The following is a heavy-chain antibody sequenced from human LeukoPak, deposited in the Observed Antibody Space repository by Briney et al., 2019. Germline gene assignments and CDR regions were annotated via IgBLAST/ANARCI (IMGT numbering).Heavy chain of an antibody. CDR1: GYSISRGYY. Sequence: SETLSLTCTVSGYSISRGYYWGWIRQPPGEGLEWIGSIYHSRSTYYNPSLKSRVTISLDKSKKQFSLKLSSVTAADTAVYYCARDTAMYRAFDIWGQGTMVTVSS. CDR3: ARDTAMYRAFDI. D-gene: IGHD2-8*01. V-gene: IGHV4-38-2*02. J-gene: IGHJ3*02. CDR2: IYHSRST.